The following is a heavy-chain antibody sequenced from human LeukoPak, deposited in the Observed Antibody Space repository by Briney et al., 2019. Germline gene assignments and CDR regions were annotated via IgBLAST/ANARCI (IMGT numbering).Heavy chain of an antibody. CDR1: GFTFSSYA. J-gene: IGHJ4*02. D-gene: IGHD4-17*01. CDR3: ARDPQAYGDRRGLCFDY. CDR2: IKQDGSEK. Sequence: PGGSLRLSCAASGFTFSSYAMSWVRQAPGKGLEWVANIKQDGSEKYYVDSVKGRLTISRDNAKNSLYLQMNSLRAEDTAVYYCARDPQAYGDRRGLCFDYWGQGTLVTVSS. V-gene: IGHV3-7*01.